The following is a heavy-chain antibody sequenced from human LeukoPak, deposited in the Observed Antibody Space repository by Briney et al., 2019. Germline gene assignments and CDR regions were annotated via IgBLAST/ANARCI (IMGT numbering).Heavy chain of an antibody. CDR1: GGSISSGSYY. CDR2: IYTSGSA. CDR3: ARENVLYCGGDCATYAFDI. D-gene: IGHD2-21*02. V-gene: IGHV4-61*02. Sequence: SETLSLTCTLSGGSISSGSYYWSWIRQPAGKGLEWIGRIYTSGSANYNSSFKSRVTISVDTAKNQFSLKLSSVTAADTAVYYCARENVLYCGGDCATYAFDIWGQGTMVTVSS. J-gene: IGHJ3*02.